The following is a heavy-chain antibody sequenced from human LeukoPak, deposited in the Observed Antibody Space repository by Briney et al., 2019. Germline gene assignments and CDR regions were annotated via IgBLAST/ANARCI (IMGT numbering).Heavy chain of an antibody. J-gene: IGHJ4*02. D-gene: IGHD6-19*01. CDR1: GFTFTSYA. V-gene: IGHV3-23*01. CDR3: AKGGWSLDS. Sequence: GGSLRLSCAASGFTFTSYAMSWVRQAPGKGLEWVSAISGSGGSTYYADSVKGRFTVSRDNSKNTLYLQVNSLRAEDTAVYFCAKGGWSLDSWGQGTLVTVSS. CDR2: ISGSGGST.